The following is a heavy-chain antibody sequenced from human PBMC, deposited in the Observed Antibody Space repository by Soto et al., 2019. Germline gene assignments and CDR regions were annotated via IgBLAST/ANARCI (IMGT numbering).Heavy chain of an antibody. V-gene: IGHV3-15*01. CDR1: GFTFTNAW. D-gene: IGHD2-8*01. CDR3: TTVVLMLYGGAHSAH. J-gene: IGHJ4*02. Sequence: EVQLVESGGGLVKPGGSLRLSCAGSGFTFTNAWMRWVRLAPGKGLEWIGRIKSQSGGGTIDYAAPVKGRFAISRDDSQNTLFLQMNSLRPEDTGVYYCTTVVLMLYGGAHSAHWGQGTLVTVSS. CDR2: IKSQSGGGTI.